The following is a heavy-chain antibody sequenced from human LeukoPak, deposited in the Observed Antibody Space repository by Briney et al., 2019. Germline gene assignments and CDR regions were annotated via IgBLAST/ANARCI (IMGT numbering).Heavy chain of an antibody. CDR3: ACPLWFGDLPGAFDI. J-gene: IGHJ3*02. V-gene: IGHV4-59*01. CDR1: GGSISSYY. CDR2: IYYSGST. Sequence: SETLSLTCTVSGGSISSYYWSWIRHPPGKGLEWIGYIYYSGSTNYNPSLKSRVTISVDTSKNQFSLKLSSVTAADTAVYYCACPLWFGDLPGAFDIWGQGTMVTVSS. D-gene: IGHD3-10*01.